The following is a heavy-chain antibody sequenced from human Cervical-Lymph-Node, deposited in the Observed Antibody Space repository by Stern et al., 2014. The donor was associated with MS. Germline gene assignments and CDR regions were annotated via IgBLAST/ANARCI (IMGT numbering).Heavy chain of an antibody. Sequence: VQLVESGTEVKKPGASVKVSCKASGDTFGTYGVNWVRQAPGQRLEWLGWIGGYKANTNYAQRRQGRVTLTTDTSTTTAYMELRSLRSDDTAVYYCAIMGTNGIDVWGQGTTVTVSS. CDR1: GDTFGTYG. D-gene: IGHD5-18*01. CDR3: AIMGTNGIDV. J-gene: IGHJ6*02. V-gene: IGHV1-18*01. CDR2: IGGYKANT.